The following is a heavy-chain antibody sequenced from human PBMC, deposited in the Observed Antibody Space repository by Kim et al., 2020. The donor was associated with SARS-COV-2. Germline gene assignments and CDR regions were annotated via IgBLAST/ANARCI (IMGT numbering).Heavy chain of an antibody. D-gene: IGHD6-19*01. CDR3: AKGSSGWYRGLHPYFDY. CDR1: GFTFGDYA. CDR2: ISWNSGSI. J-gene: IGHJ4*02. Sequence: GGSLRLSCAASGFTFGDYAMHWVRQAPGKGLEWVSGISWNSGSIGYADSVKGRFTISRDNAKNSLYLQMNSLRAEDTALYYCAKGSSGWYRGLHPYFDYWGQGTLVTVSS. V-gene: IGHV3-9*01.